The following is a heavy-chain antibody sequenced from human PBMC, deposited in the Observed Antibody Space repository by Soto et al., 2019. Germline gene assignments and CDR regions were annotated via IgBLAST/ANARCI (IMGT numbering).Heavy chain of an antibody. CDR1: GDSINNNY. V-gene: IGHV4-59*04. D-gene: IGHD3-10*01. CDR3: ATSGSGS. Sequence: ETLSLTCTVSGDSINNNYWGWIRQPPGRGLEWIGSTSYTGSTYYNPSLKSRVTISVDTSKNQFSLKLSSVTAADTAVYYCATSGSGSWGHGTLVTVSS. CDR2: TSYTGST. J-gene: IGHJ4*01.